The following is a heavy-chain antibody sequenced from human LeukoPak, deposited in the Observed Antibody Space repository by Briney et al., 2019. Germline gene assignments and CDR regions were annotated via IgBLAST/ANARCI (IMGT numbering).Heavy chain of an antibody. J-gene: IGHJ3*02. CDR3: ARGGLNYADASDI. Sequence: PGGSLRLSCAASGFTLRNYAMSWVRQAPGKGLEWVSAISGSGGNTYYADSVKGRFTISRDNAENSLYLQMNSLRGEDTAVYYCARGGLNYADASDIWGQGTMVTVSS. CDR1: GFTLRNYA. D-gene: IGHD4-11*01. V-gene: IGHV3-21*01. CDR2: ISGSGGNT.